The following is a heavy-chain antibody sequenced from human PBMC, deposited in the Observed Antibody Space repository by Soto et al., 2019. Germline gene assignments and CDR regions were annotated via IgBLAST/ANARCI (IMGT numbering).Heavy chain of an antibody. V-gene: IGHV3-33*01. J-gene: IGHJ4*02. CDR1: GFSFSSYD. Sequence: QVQLVESGGGVVQPGTSLRLSCAASGFSFSSYDIHWVRRAPGKGLEWVAVIWYDGSNKYYADSVKGRFIISRDNSKNTLYLQMNSLRADDTAVYYCARGYSSSRDLGYWGQGTLVTVSS. CDR3: ARGYSSSRDLGY. D-gene: IGHD6-13*01. CDR2: IWYDGSNK.